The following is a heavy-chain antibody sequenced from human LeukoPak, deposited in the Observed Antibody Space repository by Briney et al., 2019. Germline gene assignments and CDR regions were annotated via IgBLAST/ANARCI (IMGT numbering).Heavy chain of an antibody. CDR1: GFTFSSYS. V-gene: IGHV3-21*01. CDR3: ARDKIAAAGTDCYYGMDV. CDR2: ISSSSSYI. Sequence: KPGGSLRLSCAASGFTFSSYSMNWVRQAPGKGLEWVSSISSSSSYIYYADSVKGRFTISRDNAKNSLYLQMNGLRAEDTAVYYCARDKIAAAGTDCYYGMDVWGQGTTVTVSS. D-gene: IGHD6-13*01. J-gene: IGHJ6*02.